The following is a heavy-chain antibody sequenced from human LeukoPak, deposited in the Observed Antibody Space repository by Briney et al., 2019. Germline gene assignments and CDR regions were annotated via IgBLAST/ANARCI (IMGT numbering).Heavy chain of an antibody. CDR1: GFTFSSYS. V-gene: IGHV3-48*01. Sequence: PGGSLRLSCAASGFTFSSYSMNWVRQAPGKGLEWVSYISSSSSTIYYADSVKGRFTISRDNAKNSLYLQMNSLRAEDTAVYYCARADYYDSSGYIDYWGQGTLVTVSS. D-gene: IGHD3-22*01. J-gene: IGHJ4*02. CDR2: ISSSSSTI. CDR3: ARADYYDSSGYIDY.